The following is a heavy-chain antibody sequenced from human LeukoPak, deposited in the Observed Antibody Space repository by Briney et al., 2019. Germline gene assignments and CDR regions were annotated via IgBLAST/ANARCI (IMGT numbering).Heavy chain of an antibody. CDR1: GYTLTELS. V-gene: IGHV1-24*01. Sequence: ASVKVSCKVSGYTLTELSMHWVRQAPGKGLEWMGGFDPEDGETIYAQKFQGRVTMTEDTSTDTAYMELSSLRSEDTAVYYCATGGSVGYSYGSDYFDYWGQGTLVTVSS. CDR2: FDPEDGET. CDR3: ATGGSVGYSYGSDYFDY. D-gene: IGHD5-18*01. J-gene: IGHJ4*02.